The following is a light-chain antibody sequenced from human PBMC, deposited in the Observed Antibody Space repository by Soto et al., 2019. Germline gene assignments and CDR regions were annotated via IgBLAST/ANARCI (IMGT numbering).Light chain of an antibody. CDR3: QQYQSDTWT. Sequence: DIQMTQSPATLSASVGDRVTITCRASQRVDRWLAWYQQKPGKAPKLLISDASTLESGVPSRFSGSGSATEFTLTISDLQPDDFATYYCQQYQSDTWTFGQGTKVDIK. CDR2: DAS. V-gene: IGKV1-5*01. CDR1: QRVDRW. J-gene: IGKJ1*01.